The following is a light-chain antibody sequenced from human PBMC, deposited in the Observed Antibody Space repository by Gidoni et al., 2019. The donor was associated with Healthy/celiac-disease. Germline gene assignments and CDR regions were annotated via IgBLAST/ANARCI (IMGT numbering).Light chain of an antibody. CDR1: QSISSY. J-gene: IGKJ5*01. CDR2: AAS. CDR3: QQSYRFHSIT. Sequence: DIQMTQSPSSLSASVGDRVTITCRASQSISSYLNWYQQKPGKAPKLLIYAASSLQSGVPSRFSGSGSGTDFTLTISSLQPEDFATYYCQQSYRFHSITFGQXTRLEIK. V-gene: IGKV1-39*01.